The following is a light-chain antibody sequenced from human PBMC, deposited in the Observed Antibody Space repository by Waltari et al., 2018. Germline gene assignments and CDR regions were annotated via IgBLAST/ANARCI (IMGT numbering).Light chain of an antibody. CDR1: SSDIGASNY. V-gene: IGLV2-14*03. Sequence: QSALTQPASVSGSPGQSITLSCTGTSSDIGASNYISWYQQHPGKAPKLLIYNVVNRPFGVSNRFSGSKSGNTASLAISGLRPEDEANYYCASYVTTTTLVVFGGGTTLTVL. CDR3: ASYVTTTTLVV. CDR2: NVV. J-gene: IGLJ3*02.